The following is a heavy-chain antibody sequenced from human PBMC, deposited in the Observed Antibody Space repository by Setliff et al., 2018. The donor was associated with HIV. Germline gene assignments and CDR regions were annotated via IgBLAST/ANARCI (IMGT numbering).Heavy chain of an antibody. V-gene: IGHV3-49*04. D-gene: IGHD4-4*01. CDR3: SRDVLTNNYYYYGMDV. CDR2: IRTKAYSGTT. J-gene: IGHJ6*02. Sequence: GESLRLSCSASGFNFGEYALSWVRQAPGKGLEWVAFIRTKAYSGTTEYAASVKDRFTISRDDSKSIAYLQMNSLKTEDSAVYYCSRDVLTNNYYYYGMDVWGQGTTVTVSS. CDR1: GFNFGEYA.